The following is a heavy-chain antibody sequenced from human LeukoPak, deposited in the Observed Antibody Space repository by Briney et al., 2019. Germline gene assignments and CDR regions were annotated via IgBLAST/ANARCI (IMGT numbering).Heavy chain of an antibody. V-gene: IGHV1-2*02. J-gene: IGHJ4*02. CDR3: ARGLGDIVVVPAADY. Sequence: ASVKVSCKASGYTFTGYYMHWVRQAPGQGLEWMGWINPNSGGTNYAQKFQGRVTMTRDTSISTAYMELSRLRSDDTAVYYCARGLGDIVVVPAADYWGQGTLVTVSS. CDR2: INPNSGGT. CDR1: GYTFTGYY. D-gene: IGHD2-2*01.